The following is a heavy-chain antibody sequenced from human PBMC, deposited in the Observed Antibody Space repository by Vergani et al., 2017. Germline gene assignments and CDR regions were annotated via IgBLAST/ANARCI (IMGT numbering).Heavy chain of an antibody. Sequence: QVQLQESGPGLVKPSQTLSLTCTVSGGSISSYYWSWIRQPPGKGLEWIGYIYYSGSTNYNPSLKSRVTISVDTSKNQFSLKLSSVTAADTAVYYCARDDIAAAGGMDGWGQGTTVTVSS. J-gene: IGHJ6*02. CDR3: ARDDIAAAGGMDG. D-gene: IGHD6-13*01. CDR2: IYYSGST. V-gene: IGHV4-59*01. CDR1: GGSISSYY.